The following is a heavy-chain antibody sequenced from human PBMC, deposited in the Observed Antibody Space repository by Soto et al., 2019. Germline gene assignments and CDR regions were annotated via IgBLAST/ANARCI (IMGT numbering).Heavy chain of an antibody. CDR3: VWHIRGGYKYGPFEY. V-gene: IGHV3-23*01. CDR2: ISGSGGRA. CDR1: GSTFSSYA. Sequence: GGSLRLSCAASGSTFSSYAMSWVRQAPGKGLEWVSAISGSGGRAYYADYVKGRFTISRDNSNNTLYLQMSSLRAEDTAVYYWVWHIRGGYKYGPFEYWCQGTLLTVSA. D-gene: IGHD1-1*01. J-gene: IGHJ4*02.